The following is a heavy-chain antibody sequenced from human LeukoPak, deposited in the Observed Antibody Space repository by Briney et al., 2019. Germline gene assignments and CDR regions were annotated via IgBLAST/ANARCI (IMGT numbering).Heavy chain of an antibody. J-gene: IGHJ4*02. Sequence: VASVTVSCTASGGTFSSYAISWVRQAPGQGLEWMGGIIPTFGTANYAQKFQGRVTITADESTSTAYMELSSLRSEDTAVYYCASREGAIYSYGYRPPNYWGQGTLVTVSS. CDR1: GGTFSSYA. CDR2: IIPTFGTA. CDR3: ASREGAIYSYGYRPPNY. D-gene: IGHD5-18*01. V-gene: IGHV1-69*01.